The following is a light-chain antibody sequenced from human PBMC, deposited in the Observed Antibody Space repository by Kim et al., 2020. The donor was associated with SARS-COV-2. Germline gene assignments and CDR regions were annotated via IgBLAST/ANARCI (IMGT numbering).Light chain of an antibody. CDR1: VLAKKY. Sequence: YELTQPSSVSVSPGQTARITCSGDVLAKKYARWFQQTPGQAPVLVIYKDSERPSGIPERFSGSSSGTTVTLTISGAQVEDEADYYCYSAADNNLRVFGGGTQLTVL. J-gene: IGLJ3*02. V-gene: IGLV3-27*01. CDR2: KDS. CDR3: YSAADNNLRV.